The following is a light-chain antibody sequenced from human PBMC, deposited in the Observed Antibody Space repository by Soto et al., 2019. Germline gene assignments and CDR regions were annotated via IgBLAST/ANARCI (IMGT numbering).Light chain of an antibody. Sequence: QSALTQPASVSGSPGQSIAISCTGTSSDVGGYNYVSWYQQHPGKTPKLMICDVSNRPSGVSNRFSGSKSGNTASLTISGLQVEDAVEYYRSSYTGSSNYVCGTGTK. V-gene: IGLV2-14*03. CDR3: SSYTGSSNYV. CDR2: DVS. J-gene: IGLJ1*01. CDR1: SSDVGGYNY.